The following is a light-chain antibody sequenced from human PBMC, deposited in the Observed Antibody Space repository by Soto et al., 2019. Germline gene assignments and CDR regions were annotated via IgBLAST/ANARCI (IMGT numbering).Light chain of an antibody. J-gene: IGLJ2*01. CDR1: SSDIGGYNY. Sequence: QSALTQPASVSGSPGQSITISCTGTSSDIGGYNYVSWYQQHPGKAPKLMICDVSNRPSGVSNRFSGSKSGNTASLTISGLQPEDEADYYCSSYSSSSTLVVLGGGTQLTVL. CDR2: DVS. V-gene: IGLV2-14*01. CDR3: SSYSSSSTLVV.